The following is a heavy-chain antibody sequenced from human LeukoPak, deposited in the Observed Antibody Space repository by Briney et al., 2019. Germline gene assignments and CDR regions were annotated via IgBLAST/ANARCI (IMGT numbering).Heavy chain of an antibody. Sequence: SQTLSLTCTVSGGSISSGGYYWSWICQHPGKGLEWIGYIYYSGSTYYNPSLKSRVTISVDTSKNQFSLKLSSVTAADTAVYYCARALGVVAATRGPAFDCWGQGTLVTVSS. V-gene: IGHV4-31*03. J-gene: IGHJ4*02. CDR1: GGSISSGGYY. D-gene: IGHD2-15*01. CDR2: IYYSGST. CDR3: ARALGVVAATRGPAFDC.